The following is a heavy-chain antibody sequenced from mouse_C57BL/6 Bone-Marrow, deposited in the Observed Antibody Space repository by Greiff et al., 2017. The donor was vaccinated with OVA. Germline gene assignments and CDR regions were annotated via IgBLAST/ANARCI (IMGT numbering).Heavy chain of an antibody. J-gene: IGHJ4*01. Sequence: VHLVESGAELMKPGASVKLSCKASGYTFTSYWITWVKQRPGQGLEWIGDIYPGSGSTNYNEKFKSKATLTVDTSSSTAYMQLSSLTSEDSAVYYCARYNDWNYAMDYWGQGTSVTVSS. CDR3: ARYNDWNYAMDY. V-gene: IGHV1-55*01. D-gene: IGHD2-4*01. CDR1: GYTFTSYW. CDR2: IYPGSGST.